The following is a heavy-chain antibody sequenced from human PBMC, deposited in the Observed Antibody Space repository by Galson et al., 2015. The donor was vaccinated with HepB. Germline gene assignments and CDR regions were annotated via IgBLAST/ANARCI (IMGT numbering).Heavy chain of an antibody. CDR3: ARLRNYGSYYSPLDP. CDR2: VYPDDSET. Sequence: QSGAEVKKPGESLKISCKGSGYSFRSYWIAWVRQMPGKGLEWMGIVYPDDSETRYSPSFQGHVTISADKSINTAYLQWSSLKASDTAMYYCARLRNYGSYYSPLDPWGQGTLVTVSS. CDR1: GYSFRSYW. J-gene: IGHJ5*02. V-gene: IGHV5-51*01. D-gene: IGHD3-10*01.